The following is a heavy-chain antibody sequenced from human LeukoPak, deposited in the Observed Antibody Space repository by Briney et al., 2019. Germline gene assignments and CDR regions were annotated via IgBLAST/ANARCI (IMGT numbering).Heavy chain of an antibody. CDR2: IIPIFGTA. CDR3: ARVASPSYGGYEIDY. V-gene: IGHV1-69*01. J-gene: IGHJ4*02. CDR1: GGTFSSYA. D-gene: IGHD4-17*01. Sequence: GASVKVSCKASGGTFSSYAISWVRQAPGQGLEWMGGIIPIFGTANYAQKFQGRVTITADESTSTAYMELSSLRSEDTAVYYCARVASPSYGGYEIDYWGQGTLVTVSS.